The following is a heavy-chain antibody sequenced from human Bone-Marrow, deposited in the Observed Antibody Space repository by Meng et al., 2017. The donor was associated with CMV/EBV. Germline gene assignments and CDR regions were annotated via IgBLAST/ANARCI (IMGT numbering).Heavy chain of an antibody. CDR3: ARVREWGDRFDP. CDR2: INPNSGGT. D-gene: IGHD1-26*01. Sequence: ASVKVSCKASGYTFTGYYRHWVRQAPGQGLEWMGWINPNSGGTNYAQKFQGRVTMTRDTSISTAYMELSRLRSDDTAVYYCARVREWGDRFDPWGQGTLVTVSS. CDR1: GYTFTGYY. J-gene: IGHJ5*02. V-gene: IGHV1-2*02.